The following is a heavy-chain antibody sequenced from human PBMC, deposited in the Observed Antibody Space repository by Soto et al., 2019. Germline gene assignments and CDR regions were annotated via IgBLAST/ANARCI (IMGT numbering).Heavy chain of an antibody. J-gene: IGHJ4*02. V-gene: IGHV3-74*01. CDR1: GFTFSNYW. D-gene: IGHD5-12*01. CDR3: ARDKSGPAGY. Sequence: GGSLRLSCAASGFTFSNYWMHWVRQAPGKGLVWVSNVISDGSSKNYADSVKGRFIVSRDNAKNTLYLQMNSLRAEDTAVYYCARDKSGPAGYWGQGTLVTVSS. CDR2: VISDGSSK.